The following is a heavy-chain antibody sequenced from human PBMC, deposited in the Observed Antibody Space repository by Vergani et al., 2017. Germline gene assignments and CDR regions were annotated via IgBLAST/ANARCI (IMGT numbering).Heavy chain of an antibody. CDR1: GYSFTSYW. Sequence: EVQLVQSGAEVKKPGESLKISCKGSGYSFTSYWIGWVRQMPGKGLEWMGIIYPGDSDTRYSPSFQGQGTISAHKSLSTAYLQWSSLKCSDTAMYYCARRGYCSSTSCYTGNWFDPWGQGTLVTVSS. J-gene: IGHJ5*02. CDR2: IYPGDSDT. V-gene: IGHV5-51*01. CDR3: ARRGYCSSTSCYTGNWFDP. D-gene: IGHD2-2*02.